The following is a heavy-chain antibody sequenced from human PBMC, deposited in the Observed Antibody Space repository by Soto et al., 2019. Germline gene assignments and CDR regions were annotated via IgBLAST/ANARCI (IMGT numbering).Heavy chain of an antibody. Sequence: GGSLRLSCAASGFTFGTYPMHWVRQAPGKGLEWLANISNDGTVKYYADSVKGRFTISRDTSENTLYLEMNSLTAADTAVYYCGRGGYRHYSAYYYYALDVWGQGTTVTVSS. CDR1: GFTFGTYP. CDR2: ISNDGTVK. J-gene: IGHJ6*02. V-gene: IGHV3-30-3*01. CDR3: GRGGYRHYSAYYYYALDV. D-gene: IGHD4-4*01.